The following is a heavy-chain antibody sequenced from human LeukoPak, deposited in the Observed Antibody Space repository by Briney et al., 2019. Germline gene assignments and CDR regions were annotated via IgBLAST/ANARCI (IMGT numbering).Heavy chain of an antibody. J-gene: IGHJ4*02. CDR1: GFTFSSDW. CDR3: AKGEDPDAGDY. D-gene: IGHD1-14*01. Sequence: PGGSLRLSCAASGFTFSSDWMHWVRQVPGKGLVWVSRINSDGSSTRYADSVKGRFTISRDNAKNTLYLQMNSLRAEDTAVYYCAKGEDPDAGDYWGQGTLVTVSS. V-gene: IGHV3-74*01. CDR2: INSDGSST.